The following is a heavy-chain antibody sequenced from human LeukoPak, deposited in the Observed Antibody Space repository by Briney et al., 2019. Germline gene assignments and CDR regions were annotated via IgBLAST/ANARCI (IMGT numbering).Heavy chain of an antibody. Sequence: SETLSLTCTVSGYSISTGYYWDWIRQPPGKGLEWIGTFYHGGSTYYNPSLKSRVTISVDTSKNQFSLNLTSVTAADTAVYYCARRRYSSSWYGGDYFDYWGQGTLVTVSS. CDR2: FYHGGST. D-gene: IGHD6-13*01. CDR1: GYSISTGYY. J-gene: IGHJ4*02. V-gene: IGHV4-38-2*02. CDR3: ARRRYSSSWYGGDYFDY.